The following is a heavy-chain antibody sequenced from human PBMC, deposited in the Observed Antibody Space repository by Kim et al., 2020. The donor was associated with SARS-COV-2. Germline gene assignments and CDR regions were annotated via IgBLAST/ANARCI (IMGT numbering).Heavy chain of an antibody. J-gene: IGHJ4*01. V-gene: IGHV4-39*01. CDR2: IYYSGST. D-gene: IGHD2-21*01. CDR1: GGSISSSSYY. Sequence: SETLSLTCTVSGGSISSSSYYWGWIRQPPGKGLEWIGSIYYSGSTYYNPSLKSRVTISVDTSKNQFSLKLSSVTAADTAVYYCARHRRERRRTIPYYFY. CDR3: ARHRRERRRTIPYYFY.